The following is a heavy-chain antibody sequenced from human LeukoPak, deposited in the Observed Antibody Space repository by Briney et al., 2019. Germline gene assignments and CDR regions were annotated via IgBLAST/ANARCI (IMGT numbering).Heavy chain of an antibody. CDR1: GYTFTSYY. Sequence: GASVKVSCKASGYTFTSYYMHWVRQAPGQGLEWMGIINPSGGSTSYAQKFQGRVTMTRDMSTSTVYMELSSLRSEVTAVYYCARPRDCSGGSCYADLNDYWGRGTRVTVSS. V-gene: IGHV1-46*01. J-gene: IGHJ4*02. CDR3: ARPRDCSGGSCYADLNDY. D-gene: IGHD2-15*01. CDR2: INPSGGST.